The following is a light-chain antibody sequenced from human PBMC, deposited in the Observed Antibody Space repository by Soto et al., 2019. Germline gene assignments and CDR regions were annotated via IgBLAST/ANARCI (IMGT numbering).Light chain of an antibody. Sequence: QSALTQPASVSGSPGQSITISCTGTSSDVGVYNYVSWYQQHPGKAPKLMIYEVSNRPSGVSNRFSGSKSGNTASLTISGLQAEDVADYYCSSYTSSNTLVFGGGTKLTVL. CDR1: SSDVGVYNY. J-gene: IGLJ2*01. V-gene: IGLV2-14*01. CDR2: EVS. CDR3: SSYTSSNTLV.